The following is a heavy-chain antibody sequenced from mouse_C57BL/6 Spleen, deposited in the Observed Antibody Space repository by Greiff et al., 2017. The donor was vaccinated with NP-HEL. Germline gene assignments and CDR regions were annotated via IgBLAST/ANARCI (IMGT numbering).Heavy chain of an antibody. D-gene: IGHD1-1*01. CDR2: ISYSGST. CDR3: ARSPNYYGSSFYWYFDV. V-gene: IGHV3-8*01. CDR1: GYSITSDY. J-gene: IGHJ1*03. Sequence: EVMLVESGPGLAKPSQTLSLTCSVTGYSITSDYWNWIRKFPGNKLEYMGYISYSGSTYYNPSLKSRISITRDTSKNQYYLQLNSVTTEDTATYYCARSPNYYGSSFYWYFDVWGTGTTVTVSS.